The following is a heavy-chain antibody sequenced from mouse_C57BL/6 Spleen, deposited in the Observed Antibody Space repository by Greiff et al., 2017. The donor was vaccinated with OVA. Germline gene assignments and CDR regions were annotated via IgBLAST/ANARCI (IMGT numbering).Heavy chain of an antibody. CDR1: GFTFSSYG. D-gene: IGHD1-1*01. CDR2: ISSGRSYT. CDR3: ARTVVDWYFDV. V-gene: IGHV5-6*01. J-gene: IGHJ1*03. Sequence: EVKLQESGGDLLKPGGSLKLSCAASGFTFSSYGMSWVRQTPDKRLAWVATISSGRSYTYSPASVTGRFTISRDNAKNTLDLQMSRMKSEDTAMYYCARTVVDWYFDVWGTGTTVTVSS.